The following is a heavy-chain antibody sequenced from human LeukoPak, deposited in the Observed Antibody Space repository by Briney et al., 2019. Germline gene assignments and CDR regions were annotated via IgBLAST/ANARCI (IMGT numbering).Heavy chain of an antibody. CDR2: IRGIAYGGTT. V-gene: IGHV3-49*04. Sequence: GGSLRLSCRTSGFTFSDYSMIWVRQAPGKGLEWVGFIRGIAYGGTTEHAASVKDRFTISRDDSKSVAYLDMYSRKTEDTGVYYCTRDASYYDFWSGYSNWGQGTPVTVSS. J-gene: IGHJ4*02. CDR1: GFTFSDYS. D-gene: IGHD3-3*01. CDR3: TRDASYYDFWSGYSN.